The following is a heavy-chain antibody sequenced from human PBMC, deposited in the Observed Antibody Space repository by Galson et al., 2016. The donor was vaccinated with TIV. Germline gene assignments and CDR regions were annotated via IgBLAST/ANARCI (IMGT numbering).Heavy chain of an antibody. Sequence: SLRLSCAASGFTFDDCGMHWVRQVLGKGLEWVSGISSNSVYLGYADSVKGRFTISRDNAKNSLYLQMNSLRPEDTALYYCVKARGYGYGSPQDYYYGMDVWGQGTTVAVSS. CDR3: VKARGYGYGSPQDYYYGMDV. CDR1: GFTFDDCG. CDR2: ISSNSVYL. V-gene: IGHV3-9*01. J-gene: IGHJ6*02. D-gene: IGHD5-18*01.